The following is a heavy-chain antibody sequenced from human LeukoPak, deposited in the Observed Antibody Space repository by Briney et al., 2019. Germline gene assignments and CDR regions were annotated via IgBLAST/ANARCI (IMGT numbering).Heavy chain of an antibody. Sequence: ASVKVSCKASGYTFTGYYMHWVRQAPGQGLEWMGIINPSGGSTSYAQKFQGRVTMTRDTSTSTVYMELSSLRSEDTAVYYCARDQSVTVDMSRGAFDIWGQGTMVTVSS. CDR2: INPSGGST. J-gene: IGHJ3*02. CDR1: GYTFTGYY. V-gene: IGHV1-46*03. CDR3: ARDQSVTVDMSRGAFDI. D-gene: IGHD4-17*01.